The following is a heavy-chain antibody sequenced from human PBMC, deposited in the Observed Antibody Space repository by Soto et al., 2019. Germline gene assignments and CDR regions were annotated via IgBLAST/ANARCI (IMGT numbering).Heavy chain of an antibody. Sequence: PGESLKISCKGSGYSFTSYWISWVRQMPGKGLEWMGRIDPSDSYTNYSPSFQGHVTISADKSISTAYLQWSSLKASDTAMYYCASSLFSYYYDSSGYYTDYWGQGTLVTVSS. D-gene: IGHD3-22*01. CDR3: ASSLFSYYYDSSGYYTDY. CDR1: GYSFTSYW. CDR2: IDPSDSYT. J-gene: IGHJ4*02. V-gene: IGHV5-10-1*01.